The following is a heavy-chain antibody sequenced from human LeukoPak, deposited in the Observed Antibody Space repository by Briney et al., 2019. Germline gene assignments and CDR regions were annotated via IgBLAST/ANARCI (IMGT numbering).Heavy chain of an antibody. V-gene: IGHV4-38-2*02. CDR3: ARHGNYYGSGSYY. CDR2: INYSGST. D-gene: IGHD3-10*01. Sequence: SETLSLTCSVSGYSISSNYYWVWIRQPPGKGLEWIGEINYSGSTNYNPSLKSRVTISVDTSKNQFSLKLSSVTAADTAVYYCARHGNYYGSGSYYWGQGTLVTVSS. J-gene: IGHJ4*02. CDR1: GYSISSNYY.